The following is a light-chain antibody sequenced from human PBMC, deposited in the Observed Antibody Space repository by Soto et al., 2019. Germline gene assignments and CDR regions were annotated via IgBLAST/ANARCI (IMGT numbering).Light chain of an antibody. V-gene: IGKV3-11*01. J-gene: IGKJ4*01. CDR1: QSVSSY. CDR2: DAS. Sequence: EIVLTQSPATLSLSPGERATLSCRASQSVSSYLSWYQQRPGQVPRLLIYDASNRATGIPARFSGSGSGTDFTLTISRLEPEDFAVYYCQQRTNWPLTFGGGTKVEIK. CDR3: QQRTNWPLT.